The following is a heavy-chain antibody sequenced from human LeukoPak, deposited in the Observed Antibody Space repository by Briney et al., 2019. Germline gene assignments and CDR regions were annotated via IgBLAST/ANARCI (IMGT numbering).Heavy chain of an antibody. Sequence: PSETLSLTCTVSGGSISSYYWSWIRQPAGKGLEWIGRIYTSGSTNYNPSLKSRVTMSVDTSKNQFSLKLSSVTAADTAVYYCARTYYDILTGYHSYYFDYWGQGTLVTVSS. V-gene: IGHV4-4*07. CDR3: ARTYYDILTGYHSYYFDY. CDR2: IYTSGST. J-gene: IGHJ4*02. D-gene: IGHD3-9*01. CDR1: GGSISSYY.